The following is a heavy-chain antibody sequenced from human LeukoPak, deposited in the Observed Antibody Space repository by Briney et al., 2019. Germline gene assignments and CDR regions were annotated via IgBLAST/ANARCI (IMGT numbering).Heavy chain of an antibody. CDR1: GGSFSGYY. V-gene: IGHV4-34*01. J-gene: IGHJ4*02. CDR3: ARERNFPKSGDYYDSSGYYDY. D-gene: IGHD3-22*01. Sequence: SETLSLTCAVYGGSFSGYYWSWIRQPPGKGLEWIGEINHSGSTSYNPSLKSRVTISVDTSKNQFSLKLSSVTAADTAVYYCARERNFPKSGDYYDSSGYYDYWGQGTLVTVSS. CDR2: INHSGST.